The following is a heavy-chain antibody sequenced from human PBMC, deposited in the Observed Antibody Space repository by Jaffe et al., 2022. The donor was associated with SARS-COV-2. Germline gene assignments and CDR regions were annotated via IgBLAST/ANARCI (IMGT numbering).Heavy chain of an antibody. CDR1: SGSVDTGSYH. D-gene: IGHD3-9*01. CDR2: LSYSGST. Sequence: QVQLQESGPGLVKPSETLSLTCSVSSGSVDTGSYHWTWIRQPPGKGLQWVGCLSYSGSTNYDPSLKSRATISAGTSKNQFSLRLSSVTAADTAMYYCARANGFPGFNFEIWGQGTMVTVSS. J-gene: IGHJ3*02. V-gene: IGHV4-61*01. CDR3: ARANGFPGFNFEI.